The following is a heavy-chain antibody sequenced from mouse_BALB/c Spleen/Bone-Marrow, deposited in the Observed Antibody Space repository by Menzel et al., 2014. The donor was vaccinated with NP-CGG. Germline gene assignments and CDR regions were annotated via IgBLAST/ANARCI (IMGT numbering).Heavy chain of an antibody. CDR1: GYTFTSYW. J-gene: IGHJ3*01. CDR2: ITPSTGYI. V-gene: IGHV1-7*01. CDR3: ARPRFAY. Sequence: VKLMESGAELAKPGVSVKMSCKASGYTFTSYWMHWIKQRPGQGLEWIGYITPSTGYIEYDQKFKDKATLTADKSSSTAYIQLSSLTSEDSAVYYCARPRFAYWGEGTLVTVSA.